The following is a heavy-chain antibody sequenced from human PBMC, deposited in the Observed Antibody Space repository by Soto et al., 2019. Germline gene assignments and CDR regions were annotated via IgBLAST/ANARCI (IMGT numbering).Heavy chain of an antibody. CDR1: GASFTGYY. D-gene: IGHD2-15*01. CDR2: VSHSGTS. Sequence: QVRLQQWGAGLLKPSETLSLTCTVYGASFTGYYWTWLRQPPGGGLEWIGEVSHSGTSKYNPSLKSRVTRSLETSKTQFPLELTSVPAADTAVYYCARYGGTAIWYFDIWGRGTSVSVSS. CDR3: ARYGGTAIWYFDI. J-gene: IGHJ2*01. V-gene: IGHV4-34*01.